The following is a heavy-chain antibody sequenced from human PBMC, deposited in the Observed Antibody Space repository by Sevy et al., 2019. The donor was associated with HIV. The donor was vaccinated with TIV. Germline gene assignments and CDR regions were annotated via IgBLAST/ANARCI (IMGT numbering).Heavy chain of an antibody. CDR1: GYTFTSYG. Sequence: ASVKVSCKASGYTFTSYGISWVRQSPGQGLEWMEWISAHNGNTNYEQKLKGRVTMTTETSTRTAYMELRSLRSDDTAVYYCARRPSYGDYTHGNYWGQGTLVTVSS. CDR3: ARRPSYGDYTHGNY. D-gene: IGHD4-17*01. J-gene: IGHJ4*02. V-gene: IGHV1-18*01. CDR2: ISAHNGNT.